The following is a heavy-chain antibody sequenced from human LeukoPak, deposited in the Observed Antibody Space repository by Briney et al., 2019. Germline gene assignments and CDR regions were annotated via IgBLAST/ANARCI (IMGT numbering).Heavy chain of an antibody. CDR2: IYHSGST. CDR3: AREAYCSSTSCYGGVGY. J-gene: IGHJ4*02. D-gene: IGHD2-2*01. V-gene: IGHV4-59*12. CDR1: GGSITTYY. Sequence: SETLSLTCTVSGGSITTYYWSWIRQPPGKGLEWIGYIYHSGSTYYNPSLKSRVTISVDRSKNQFSLKLSSVTAADTAVYYCAREAYCSSTSCYGGVGYWGQGTLVTVSS.